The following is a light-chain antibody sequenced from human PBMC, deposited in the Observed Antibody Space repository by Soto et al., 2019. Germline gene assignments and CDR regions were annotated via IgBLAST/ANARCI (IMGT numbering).Light chain of an antibody. Sequence: EIVMTQSPDNLSLSPWQLDTLSYRASVSVRTDLAWYQQKPGQAPRLLIYDASNRATGVPARFSGSGSGTDFTLTISSLEPEEFAVYYCQQRSNWPWTVGQGNKVDIK. CDR1: VSVRTD. CDR2: DAS. CDR3: QQRSNWPWT. J-gene: IGKJ1*01. V-gene: IGKV3-11*01.